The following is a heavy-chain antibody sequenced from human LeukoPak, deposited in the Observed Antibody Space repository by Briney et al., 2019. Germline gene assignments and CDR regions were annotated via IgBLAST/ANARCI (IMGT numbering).Heavy chain of an antibody. Sequence: SETLSLTCTVSGGSISSGSYYWSWIRQPAGKGLEWIGCIYTSGSTNYNPSLKSRVTISVDTSKNQFSLKLSSVTAADTAVYYCARDTTVTKGAFDIWGQGAMVTVSS. CDR1: GGSISSGSYY. CDR3: ARDTTVTKGAFDI. CDR2: IYTSGST. D-gene: IGHD4-17*01. V-gene: IGHV4-61*02. J-gene: IGHJ3*02.